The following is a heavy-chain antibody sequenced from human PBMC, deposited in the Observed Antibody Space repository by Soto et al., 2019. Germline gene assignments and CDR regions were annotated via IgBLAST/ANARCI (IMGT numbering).Heavy chain of an antibody. CDR1: GFTFSSYA. V-gene: IGHV3-23*01. D-gene: IGHD2-2*01. J-gene: IGHJ5*02. Sequence: EVQLLESGGGLVQPGGSLRLSCAASGFTFSSYAMSWVRQAPGKGLEWVSAISGSGGSTYYADSVKGRFTISRDNSKNTLYLQMNSLRAEDTAVYYCAKDPNIVVVPAAMPGLFYPWGQGTLVTVSS. CDR3: AKDPNIVVVPAAMPGLFYP. CDR2: ISGSGGST.